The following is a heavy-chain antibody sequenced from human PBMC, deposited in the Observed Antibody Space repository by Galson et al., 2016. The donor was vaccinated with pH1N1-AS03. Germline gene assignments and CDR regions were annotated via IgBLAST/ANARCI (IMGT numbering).Heavy chain of an antibody. D-gene: IGHD6-13*01. Sequence: SPRLSCAAAGFTFSSYAMYWVRQAPGKGLGYVSAISGNGVSTYYANSVKGRFTISRDNSKNTLYLQMGSLRAEDMAVYYCARGPVSYSNYWFPPPDYWGQGTLVTVSS. CDR3: ARGPVSYSNYWFPPPDY. CDR1: GFTFSSYA. CDR2: ISGNGVST. J-gene: IGHJ4*02. V-gene: IGHV3-64*01.